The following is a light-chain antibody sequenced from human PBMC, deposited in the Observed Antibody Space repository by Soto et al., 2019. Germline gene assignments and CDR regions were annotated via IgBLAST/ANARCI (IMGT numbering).Light chain of an antibody. V-gene: IGKV3-11*01. Sequence: EIVLTQSPGTLSLSPGERATLSCRASQSVSSYLAWYQQKPDQAPRLLIYDASNRATGIPARFSGSGSGTDFTLTISSLEPGDFAVYYCQQRSNWPPSLTFGGGTKVDIK. CDR3: QQRSNWPPSLT. CDR1: QSVSSY. CDR2: DAS. J-gene: IGKJ4*01.